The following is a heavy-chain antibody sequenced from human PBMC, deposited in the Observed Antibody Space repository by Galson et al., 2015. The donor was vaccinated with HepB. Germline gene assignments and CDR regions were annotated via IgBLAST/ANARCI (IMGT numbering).Heavy chain of an antibody. J-gene: IGHJ4*02. CDR1: GFTFSSYG. D-gene: IGHD2-15*01. CDR2: IRYDGSNK. CDR3: AKEKLPSFGSHYIHLQKEYYFDY. V-gene: IGHV3-30*02. Sequence: SLRLSCAASGFTFSSYGMHWVRQAPGKGLEWVAFIRYDGSNKYYADSVKGRFTISRDNSKNTLYLQMNSLRAEDTAVYYCAKEKLPSFGSHYIHLQKEYYFDYWGQGTLVTVSS.